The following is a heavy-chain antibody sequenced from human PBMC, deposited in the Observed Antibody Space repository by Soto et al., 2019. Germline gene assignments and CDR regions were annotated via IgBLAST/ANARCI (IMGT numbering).Heavy chain of an antibody. CDR2: INPNSGGT. CDR1: GYTFTGYY. Sequence: ASVKVSCKASGYTFTGYYMHWVRQAPGQGLEWMGWINPNSGGTNYAQKFQGWVTMTRDTSISTAYMELSRLRSDDTAVYYCARMYSSSAGAASGMDVWGQGNTVTVSS. J-gene: IGHJ6*02. D-gene: IGHD6-6*01. CDR3: ARMYSSSAGAASGMDV. V-gene: IGHV1-2*04.